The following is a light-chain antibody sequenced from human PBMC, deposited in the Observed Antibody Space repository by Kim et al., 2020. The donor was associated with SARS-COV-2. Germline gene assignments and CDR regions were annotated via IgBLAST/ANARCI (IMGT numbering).Light chain of an antibody. J-gene: IGKJ1*01. CDR3: RQYATSPET. CDR1: QSVSSNF. CDR2: SAS. V-gene: IGKV3-20*01. Sequence: ENVLTQSPGTLSLSPGERATLSCRASQSVSSNFLAWYQQKAGQAPRLFIYSASSRASGIPDRFSGSGSGTDFTLTISTLEPEDFAVYYCRQYATSPETFGQGTKMDI.